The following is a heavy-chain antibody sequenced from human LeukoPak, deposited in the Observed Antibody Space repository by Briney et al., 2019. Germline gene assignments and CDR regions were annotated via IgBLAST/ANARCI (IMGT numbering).Heavy chain of an antibody. CDR2: IIPIFGTA. J-gene: IGHJ6*03. V-gene: IGHV1-69*06. Sequence: GSSVKVSCKASGGTFSSYAISWVRQAPGQGLEWMGGIIPIFGTANYAQKFQGRVTITADKSTSTAYMELSSLRSEDTAVYYCARGNRYSSSWYGPYYYMDVWGKGTTVTVSS. D-gene: IGHD6-13*01. CDR3: ARGNRYSSSWYGPYYYMDV. CDR1: GGTFSSYA.